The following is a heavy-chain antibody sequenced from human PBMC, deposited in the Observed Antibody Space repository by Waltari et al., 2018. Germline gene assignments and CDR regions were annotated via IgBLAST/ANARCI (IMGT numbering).Heavy chain of an antibody. V-gene: IGHV4-39*07. CDR3: VRGYPDIVATISDY. D-gene: IGHD5-12*01. J-gene: IGHJ4*02. CDR2: FYKSGTT. CDR1: RSSIRNNNYY. Sequence: QLQLQESGPGLVKPSETLSLTCTVSRSSIRNNNYYWGWVRQPPGKGLEWIGSFYKSGTTDYHPSLKSRVTISVDTSNNQFSLKLNSVTAADTAVYYCVRGYPDIVATISDYWGQGTLVIVSS.